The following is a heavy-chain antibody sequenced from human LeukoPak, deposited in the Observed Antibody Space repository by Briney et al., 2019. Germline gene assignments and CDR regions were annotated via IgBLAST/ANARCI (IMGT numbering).Heavy chain of an antibody. V-gene: IGHV3-15*01. CDR2: IKSKSDGETT. J-gene: IGHJ4*02. D-gene: IGHD3-9*01. CDR3: EIGRILTTYPED. Sequence: PGGSLRLSCAASAFPFRDAWMSWVRQAPGKGLEWVGRIKSKSDGETTDYAAPVKDRSTISRDDSKNTLYLQMNSLKTEDTAVYYCEIGRILTTYPEDWGEGTLVTVSS. CDR1: AFPFRDAW.